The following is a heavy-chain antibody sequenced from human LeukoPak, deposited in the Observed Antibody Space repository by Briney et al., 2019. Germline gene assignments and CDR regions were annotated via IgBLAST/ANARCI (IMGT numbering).Heavy chain of an antibody. J-gene: IGHJ4*02. CDR3: ARKFGRFLEWLSEYYFDY. V-gene: IGHV1-18*01. CDR1: GYTFTSYG. CDR2: ISAYNGNT. D-gene: IGHD3-3*01. Sequence: ASVKVSCKASGYTFTSYGISWVRQAPGQGLEWMGWISAYNGNTNYAQKLQGRVTMTTDTSTSTAYMELRSLRSDDTAVYYCARKFGRFLEWLSEYYFDYWSQGTLVTVSS.